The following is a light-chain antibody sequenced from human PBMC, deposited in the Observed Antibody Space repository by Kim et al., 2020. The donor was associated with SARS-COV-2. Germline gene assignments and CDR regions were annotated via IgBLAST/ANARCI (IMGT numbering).Light chain of an antibody. V-gene: IGKV1-39*01. CDR1: QSISSH. CDR2: AAS. J-gene: IGKJ4*01. Sequence: DIQMTQSPSSLSASVGDRVTVTCRASQSISSHLSWFQQKSGKAPKLLIYAASRLQSGVPSRFSGSGSGTDFTLTIISLQPEDFATYYCQQTYSVPLTFGGGTKVDI. CDR3: QQTYSVPLT.